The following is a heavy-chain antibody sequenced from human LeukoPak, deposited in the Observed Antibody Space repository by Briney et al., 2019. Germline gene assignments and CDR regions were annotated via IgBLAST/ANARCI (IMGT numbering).Heavy chain of an antibody. CDR3: ARLWAYYDSSFAYAFDI. J-gene: IGHJ3*02. Sequence: ASETLSLTCAVYGGSFSGYYWSWIRQPPGKGLEWIGEINHSGSTNYNPSLKSRVTISVDTSKNQFSLKLSSVTAADTAVYYRARLWAYYDSSFAYAFDIWGQGTMVTVSS. CDR2: INHSGST. D-gene: IGHD3-22*01. V-gene: IGHV4-34*01. CDR1: GGSFSGYY.